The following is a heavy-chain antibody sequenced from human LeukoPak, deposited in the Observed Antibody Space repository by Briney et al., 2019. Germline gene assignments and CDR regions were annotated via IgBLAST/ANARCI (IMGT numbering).Heavy chain of an antibody. CDR2: INHSGST. D-gene: IGHD6-13*01. Sequence: SETLSLTCAVYGGSFSGYYWSWIPQPPGKGREGIGEINHSGSTNYNPSLKSRVTISVDTSKNQFSLKLSSVTDADTAVYYCARRDSSSRGYYYYMDVWGKGTTVTVSS. CDR3: ARRDSSSRGYYYYMDV. CDR1: GGSFSGYY. V-gene: IGHV4-34*01. J-gene: IGHJ6*03.